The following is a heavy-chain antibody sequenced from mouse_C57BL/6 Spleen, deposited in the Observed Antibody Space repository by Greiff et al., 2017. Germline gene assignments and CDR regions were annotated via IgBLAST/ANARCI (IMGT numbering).Heavy chain of an antibody. CDR2: IDPDDGDT. CDR3: LYSGTTAGFSY. CDR1: GFNIKDYY. J-gene: IGHJ3*01. V-gene: IGHV14-1*01. Sequence: EVQLQQSGAELVRPGASVKLSCTASGFNIKDYYMHWVKQRPEQGLEWIGRIDPDDGDTEYAPKFQGKATMTVDTSSSSAYLQLSSLTSEDSAVYYCLYSGTTAGFSYWGQGTLVTVSA. D-gene: IGHD2-1*01.